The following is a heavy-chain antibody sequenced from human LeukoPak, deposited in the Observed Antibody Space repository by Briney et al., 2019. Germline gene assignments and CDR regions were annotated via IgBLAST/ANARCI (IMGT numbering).Heavy chain of an antibody. CDR2: ISYDGSNK. CDR1: GFTFSSYA. CDR3: ARDGRPPTQTTVVIRSPNWYFDL. D-gene: IGHD4-23*01. V-gene: IGHV3-30-3*01. J-gene: IGHJ2*01. Sequence: GGSLRLSCAASGFTFSSYAMHWVRQAPGKGLEWVAVISYDGSNKYYADSVKGRFTISRENSKNTLYLQMNSLRAEDTAVYYCARDGRPPTQTTVVIRSPNWYFDLWGRGTLVTVSS.